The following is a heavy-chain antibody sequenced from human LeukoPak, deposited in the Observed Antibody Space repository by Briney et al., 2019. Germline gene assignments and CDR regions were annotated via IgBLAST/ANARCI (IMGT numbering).Heavy chain of an antibody. V-gene: IGHV1-69-2*01. CDR3: AVDTAMVTSSGWYPFYFDY. J-gene: IGHJ4*02. CDR2: VDPEDGET. D-gene: IGHD5-18*01. CDR1: GYTFTDYY. Sequence: GASVKISCKASGYTFTDYYMHWVQQAPGKGLEWMGRVDPEDGETIYAEKFQGRVTITADTSTDTAYMELSSLRSEDTAVYYCAVDTAMVTSSGWYPFYFDYWGQGTLVTVSS.